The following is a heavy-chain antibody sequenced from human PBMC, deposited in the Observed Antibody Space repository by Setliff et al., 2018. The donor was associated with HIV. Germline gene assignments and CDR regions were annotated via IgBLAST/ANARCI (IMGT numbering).Heavy chain of an antibody. D-gene: IGHD6-19*01. CDR2: IIPAFGTA. J-gene: IGHJ6*02. Sequence: SVKVSCKASRGTFSASGFSWVRQAPGQGLEWMGGIIPAFGTADYAQKFQGRVTITADASTSTAYMELISLRSEDTAVYYCARGEGSGWDTVEENYYNLDVWGPGTTGTVSS. V-gene: IGHV1-69*13. CDR1: RGTFSASG. CDR3: ARGEGSGWDTVEENYYNLDV.